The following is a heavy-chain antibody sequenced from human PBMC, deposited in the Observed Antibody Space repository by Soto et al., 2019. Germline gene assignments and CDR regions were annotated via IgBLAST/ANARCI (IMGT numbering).Heavy chain of an antibody. CDR3: ARESYMDY. CDR2: IYPGGGT. Sequence: GGSLRLSSAASGFTVGTNFMNWVRQAPGRGLEWVSVIYPGGGTYYADSVKGRFAVSRDTSKNTLYLQMNSLRVEDTAVYYCARESYMDYWGQGTQVTVSS. D-gene: IGHD2-2*02. J-gene: IGHJ4*02. CDR1: GFTVGTNF. V-gene: IGHV3-66*01.